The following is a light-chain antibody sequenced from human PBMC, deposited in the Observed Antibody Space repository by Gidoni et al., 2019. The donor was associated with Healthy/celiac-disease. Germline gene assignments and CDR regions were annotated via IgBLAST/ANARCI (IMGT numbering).Light chain of an antibody. J-gene: IGLJ2*01. CDR3: SSYTSSSKVV. V-gene: IGLV2-14*01. Sequence: QSALTQPAPVSGSPGQSITISCTGTSSDVGGYNYVSWYQQHPGKAPKLMIYEVSNRPSGVSNRFSGSKSGNTASLTISGLQAEDEADYYCSSYTSSSKVVFGGGTKLTVL. CDR1: SSDVGGYNY. CDR2: EVS.